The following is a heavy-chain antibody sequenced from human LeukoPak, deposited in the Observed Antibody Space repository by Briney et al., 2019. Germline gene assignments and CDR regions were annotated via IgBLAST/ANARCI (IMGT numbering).Heavy chain of an antibody. D-gene: IGHD2-8*02. CDR2: IFHSGNT. J-gene: IGHJ4*02. V-gene: IGHV4-38-2*02. Sequence: SETLSLTCTVSGYSISSGYHWGWIRQSPGKGLEWIGSIFHSGNTYYNPSLKSRVTISVDTAKNHISLSLTSLTAADTAIYYCARLDCTGDGCYNHWGQGTLVTVSS. CDR1: GYSISSGYH. CDR3: ARLDCTGDGCYNH.